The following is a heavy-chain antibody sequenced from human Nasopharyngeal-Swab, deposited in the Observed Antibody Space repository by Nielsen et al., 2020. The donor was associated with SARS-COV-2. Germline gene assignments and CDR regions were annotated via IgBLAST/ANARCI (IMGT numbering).Heavy chain of an antibody. D-gene: IGHD3-22*01. CDR2: MNPNSGNT. V-gene: IGHV1-8*01. CDR3: ARGVRARVIVVVISVYYYYMDV. CDR1: GYTFTSYD. J-gene: IGHJ6*03. Sequence: ASVKVSCKASGYTFTSYDINWVRQATGQGLEWMGWMNPNSGNTGYAQKFQGRVTMTRNTSISTDYMKLSSLRSEDTAVYYCARGVRARVIVVVISVYYYYMDVWGKGTTVTVSS.